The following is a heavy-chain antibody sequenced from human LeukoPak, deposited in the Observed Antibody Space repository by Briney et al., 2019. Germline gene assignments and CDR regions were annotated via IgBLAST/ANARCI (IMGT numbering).Heavy chain of an antibody. D-gene: IGHD2-15*01. CDR1: GFTFSNHA. Sequence: GGSLRLSCAASGFTFSNHAMSWVRQTPGKGRQWVSVISGSGRTTEYADSVKGRFTISRDNSKNTLSLQMNSLRVEDTAIYYCAKNVVVKRYIDYWGQGTLVTVSS. J-gene: IGHJ4*02. V-gene: IGHV3-23*01. CDR2: ISGSGRTT. CDR3: AKNVVVKRYIDY.